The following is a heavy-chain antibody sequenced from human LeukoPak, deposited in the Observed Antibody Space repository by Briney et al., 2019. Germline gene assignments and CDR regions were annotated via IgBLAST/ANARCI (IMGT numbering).Heavy chain of an antibody. J-gene: IGHJ4*02. CDR2: IKKDGSET. D-gene: IGHD5-12*01. V-gene: IGHV3-7*03. CDR1: GFTFSSYW. Sequence: GGSLRLSCAASGFTFSSYWMSWVRQAPGKGLEWVANIKKDGSETYYVDSVKGRFTISRDNAKNSLYLQMNSLRAEDTAMYYCARGRYSGTTYYFDYWGQGTLVTVSS. CDR3: ARGRYSGTTYYFDY.